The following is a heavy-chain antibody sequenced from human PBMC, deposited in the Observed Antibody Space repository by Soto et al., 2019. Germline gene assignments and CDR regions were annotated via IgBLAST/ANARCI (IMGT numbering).Heavy chain of an antibody. CDR2: IRGSGGST. Sequence: GGSLRLSCAASGFTFSSYAMSWVRQAPGKGLEWVSAIRGSGGSTYYADWVKGRFTISRDNSKNTLYLQMNSLRAEDTAVYCCAKVDYCSSTSCLQYFDYWGQGTLVTVSS. J-gene: IGHJ4*02. D-gene: IGHD2-2*01. CDR1: GFTFSSYA. CDR3: AKVDYCSSTSCLQYFDY. V-gene: IGHV3-23*01.